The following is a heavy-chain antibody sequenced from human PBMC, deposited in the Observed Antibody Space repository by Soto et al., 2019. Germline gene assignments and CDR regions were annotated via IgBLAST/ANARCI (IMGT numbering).Heavy chain of an antibody. J-gene: IGHJ4*02. D-gene: IGHD2-2*01. CDR3: ARSDIVVVPAAPVDY. Sequence: GASVKVSCKASGYTFTSYGISWLRQAPGQGLEWMGWISAYNGNTNYAQKLQGRVTMTTDTSTSTAYMELRSLRSDDTAVYYCARSDIVVVPAAPVDYWGQGSLVTVSS. V-gene: IGHV1-18*04. CDR2: ISAYNGNT. CDR1: GYTFTSYG.